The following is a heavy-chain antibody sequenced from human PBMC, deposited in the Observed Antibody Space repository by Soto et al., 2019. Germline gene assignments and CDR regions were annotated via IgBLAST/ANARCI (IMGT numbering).Heavy chain of an antibody. Sequence: EVQLLESGGGLVQPGGSLRLSCAASGFTFSSYAMSWVRQAPGKGLEWVSAISGSGGSTYYADSVKGRFTISRDNSKNTMYLQMNSRRAEDTAVYYCAKDHGVVVAAIYDAFDIWGQGTMVTVSS. V-gene: IGHV3-23*01. J-gene: IGHJ3*02. CDR2: ISGSGGST. CDR1: GFTFSSYA. D-gene: IGHD2-15*01. CDR3: AKDHGVVVAAIYDAFDI.